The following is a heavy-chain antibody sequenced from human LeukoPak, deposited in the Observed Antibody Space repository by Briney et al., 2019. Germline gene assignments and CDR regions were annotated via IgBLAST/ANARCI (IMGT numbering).Heavy chain of an antibody. D-gene: IGHD3-22*01. CDR1: GGSISSGGHS. CDR3: ARVGSSGYYLYYFDY. V-gene: IGHV4-30-2*01. CDR2: IYHSGST. Sequence: PSETLSLTCAVSGGSISSGGHSWSWIRQPPGKGLEWIGYIYHSGSTYYNPSLKSRVTISVDRSKNQFSLKLSSVTAADTAVYYCARVGSSGYYLYYFDYWGQGTLVTVSS. J-gene: IGHJ4*02.